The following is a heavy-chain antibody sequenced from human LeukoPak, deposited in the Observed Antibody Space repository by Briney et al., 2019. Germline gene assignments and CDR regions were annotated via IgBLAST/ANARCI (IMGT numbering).Heavy chain of an antibody. CDR3: AREDRSCYYH. D-gene: IGHD2-15*01. CDR2: IKQDGGET. J-gene: IGHJ4*02. Sequence: GGSLRLSCVASEFTFSNNWMAWLRQAPGKGLEWVASIKQDGGETFYVDSVRGRFSISRDNAKNSLYLQMNSLRPDDTAVYYCAREDRSCYYHWGQGTLVTVSS. V-gene: IGHV3-7*03. CDR1: EFTFSNNW.